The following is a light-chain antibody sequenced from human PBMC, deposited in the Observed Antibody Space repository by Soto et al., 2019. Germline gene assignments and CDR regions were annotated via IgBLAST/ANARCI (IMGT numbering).Light chain of an antibody. CDR3: QQYGSSPPYT. CDR2: GAS. Sequence: EIVLTQSPGTLSLSPGERATLSCRASQSVSSSYLAWYQQKPGQAPRLLIYGASSRATGIPDRFSGSGSGKDFTLTISRLEPEDVAVYYCQQYGSSPPYTFGQGNKREIK. J-gene: IGKJ2*01. CDR1: QSVSSSY. V-gene: IGKV3-20*01.